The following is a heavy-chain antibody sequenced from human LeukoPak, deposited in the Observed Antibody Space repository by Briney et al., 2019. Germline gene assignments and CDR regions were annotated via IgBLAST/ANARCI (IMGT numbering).Heavy chain of an antibody. J-gene: IGHJ4*02. V-gene: IGHV5-51*01. CDR2: IYPGDSDT. CDR3: ARHELSYYGSGRVFDY. D-gene: IGHD3-10*01. CDR1: GYSFTSYW. Sequence: KDGESLQISCQGSGYSFTSYWIGWVRQLPGKGLEWMGIIYPGDSDTRYSPSFQGQVTISADKSISTAYLQWSSLKASDTAMYYCARHELSYYGSGRVFDYWGQGTLVTVSS.